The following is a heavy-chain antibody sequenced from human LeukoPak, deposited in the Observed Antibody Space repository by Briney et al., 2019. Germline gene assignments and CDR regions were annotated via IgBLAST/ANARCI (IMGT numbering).Heavy chain of an antibody. D-gene: IGHD3-16*02. V-gene: IGHV3-15*01. J-gene: IGHJ4*02. CDR2: IKSKTDGGTT. CDR1: GFTFSNAW. CDR3: TTDAYDYVWGSYRPLYYFDY. Sequence: GGSLRLSCAASGFTFSNAWMSWIRQAPGKGLGWVCHIKSKTDGGTTEYAAPVKGRFTISRDDSKNTLYLQMNSLKTEDTAVYYCTTDAYDYVWGSYRPLYYFDYWGQGTLVTVSS.